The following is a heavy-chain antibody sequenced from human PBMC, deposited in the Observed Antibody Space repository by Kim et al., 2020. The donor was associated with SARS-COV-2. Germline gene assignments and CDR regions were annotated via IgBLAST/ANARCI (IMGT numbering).Heavy chain of an antibody. J-gene: IGHJ5*02. D-gene: IGHD3-9*01. V-gene: IGHV3-20*04. CDR3: ARGPDILTGPIDL. CDR1: GFTFEEYG. CDR2: ITWNGGVT. Sequence: GGSLRLSCGTSGFTFEEYGMTWVRQVPGEGLECVAAITWNGGVTGYADSVKGRFIISRDNANNFLYLQMNSLRVEDTAFYYCARGPDILTGPIDLWGQGTLVTVSS.